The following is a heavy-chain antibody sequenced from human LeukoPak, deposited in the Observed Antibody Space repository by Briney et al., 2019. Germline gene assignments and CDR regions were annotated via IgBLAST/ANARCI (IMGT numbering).Heavy chain of an antibody. Sequence: SETLSLTCTVSGGSISSYYWSWIRQPAGEGLEWIGRIYTSGSTNYNPSLKSRVTMSVDTSKNQFSLKLSSVTAADTAVYYCARHQGLTPYRVFDSWGQGTLVTVSS. CDR1: GGSISSYY. CDR3: ARHQGLTPYRVFDS. J-gene: IGHJ4*02. V-gene: IGHV4-4*07. D-gene: IGHD3-16*02. CDR2: IYTSGST.